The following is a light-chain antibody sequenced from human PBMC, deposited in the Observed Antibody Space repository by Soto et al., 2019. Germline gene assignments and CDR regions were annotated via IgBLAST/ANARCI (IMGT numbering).Light chain of an antibody. CDR2: LGS. Sequence: DIVMTQSHLSLPLPPGDRPPFSCRFVKSPRIVMGFNYLVWYLQKPGQSPQLLIYLGSNRASGVPDRFSGSGSGTDFTLKISRVEAEDVGVYYCMQALQTPLTFGGGTKVEIK. CDR1: KSPRIVMGFNY. J-gene: IGKJ4*01. V-gene: IGKV2-28*01. CDR3: MQALQTPLT.